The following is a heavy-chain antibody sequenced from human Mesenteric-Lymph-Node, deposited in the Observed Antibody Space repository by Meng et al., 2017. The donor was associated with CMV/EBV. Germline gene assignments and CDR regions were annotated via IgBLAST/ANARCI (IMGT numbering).Heavy chain of an antibody. V-gene: IGHV5-51*01. J-gene: IGHJ5*02. D-gene: IGHD2-15*01. CDR3: ARQGLLTSNWFDP. CDR2: IYPGDSDI. Sequence: KVSCKGSGYSFTSYWIGWVRQMPGKGLEWMGIIYPGDSDIRYSASFQGQVTISADKSISTAYLQWSSLKASDTAMYYCARQGLLTSNWFDPWGQGTLVTVSS. CDR1: GYSFTSYW.